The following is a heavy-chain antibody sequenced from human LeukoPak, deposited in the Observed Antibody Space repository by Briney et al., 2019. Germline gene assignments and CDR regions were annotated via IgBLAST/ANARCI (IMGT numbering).Heavy chain of an antibody. CDR2: ISDGSSYI. V-gene: IGHV3-21*01. Sequence: GGSLSLSCGVCRFTFSRYSMKGVRQAPGRGREWVSCISDGSSYIYYTDSVKGRFTISRDNAKNSLYLHMNSLRADDTAVYYCARDHYGSGRYGMDVWGQGTTVTVSS. D-gene: IGHD3-10*01. CDR3: ARDHYGSGRYGMDV. CDR1: RFTFSRYS. J-gene: IGHJ6*02.